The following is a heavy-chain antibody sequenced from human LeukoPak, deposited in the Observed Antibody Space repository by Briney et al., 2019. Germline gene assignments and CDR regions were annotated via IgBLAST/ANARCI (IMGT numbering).Heavy chain of an antibody. CDR3: ARDRYDILTGYRYFDY. Sequence: ASVNVSCKASGYTFIGYYMHWVRQAPGQGLEWMGWINPKSGDTKYVQKFQGRVTMTRDTSVNTAYMELSRLRSDDTAVYYCARDRYDILTGYRYFDYWGQGTLVTVSS. J-gene: IGHJ4*02. D-gene: IGHD3-9*01. CDR1: GYTFIGYY. CDR2: INPKSGDT. V-gene: IGHV1-2*02.